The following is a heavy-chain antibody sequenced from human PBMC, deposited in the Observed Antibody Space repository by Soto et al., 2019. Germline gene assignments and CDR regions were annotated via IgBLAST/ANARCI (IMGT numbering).Heavy chain of an antibody. D-gene: IGHD5-12*01. Sequence: ASVKVSCKASGYTFTSYDINWVRQATGQGLEWMGWMNPNSANTGYAQKFQGRVTMTRNTSISTAYMEMNSLRVDDTAVYYCASTRRDGYNNYYYYGMDVWGQGTTVTVSS. CDR2: MNPNSANT. V-gene: IGHV1-8*01. J-gene: IGHJ6*02. CDR3: ASTRRDGYNNYYYYGMDV. CDR1: GYTFTSYD.